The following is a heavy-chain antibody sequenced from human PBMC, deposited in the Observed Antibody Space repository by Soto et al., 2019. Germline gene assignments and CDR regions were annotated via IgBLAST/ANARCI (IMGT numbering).Heavy chain of an antibody. CDR3: ARDSVAFFDS. CDR2: IYSSGST. V-gene: IGHV4-61*01. CDR1: DGSVSSGSYY. J-gene: IGHJ4*02. D-gene: IGHD2-15*01. Sequence: QVQLQESGPGLVKPSETLSLTCTVSDGSVSSGSYYWSWIRQPPGKGREWIGYIYSSGSTLYNPSLKSRVTISVDTSMNQFSLKVSSLTAADTAVYYCARDSVAFFDSWGQGTLVTVSS.